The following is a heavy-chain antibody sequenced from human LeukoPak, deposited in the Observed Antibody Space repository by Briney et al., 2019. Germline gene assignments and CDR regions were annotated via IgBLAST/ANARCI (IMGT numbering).Heavy chain of an antibody. J-gene: IGHJ4*02. D-gene: IGHD3-10*01. Sequence: GASVKVSCKASGYIFTSYYMHWVRQAPGQGLEWMAIINPYGGSTSYAQKLQGRVTVIGDTSTSTVYMELSGLRSEDAAVYYCARTMVRGVNHYFDYWGQGTLVTVSS. CDR3: ARTMVRGVNHYFDY. V-gene: IGHV1-46*01. CDR1: GYIFTSYY. CDR2: INPYGGST.